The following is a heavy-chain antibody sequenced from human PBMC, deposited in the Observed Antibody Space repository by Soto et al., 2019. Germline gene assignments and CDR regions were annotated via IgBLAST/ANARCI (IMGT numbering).Heavy chain of an antibody. V-gene: IGHV3-30*18. CDR3: AKGVGATVDWFDP. J-gene: IGHJ5*02. Sequence: WGSLSLSCASSGFTFISYGMHWVRQAPGKGLEWVAVISYDGSNKYYADSVKGRFTISRDNSKNTLYLQMNSLRAEDTAVYYCAKGVGATVDWFDPWGQGTLVTVSS. D-gene: IGHD1-26*01. CDR1: GFTFISYG. CDR2: ISYDGSNK.